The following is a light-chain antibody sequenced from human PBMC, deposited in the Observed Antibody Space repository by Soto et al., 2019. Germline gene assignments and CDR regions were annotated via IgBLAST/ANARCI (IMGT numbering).Light chain of an antibody. CDR1: SANIGAGYD. Sequence: QSVLTQPPSVSGAPGQRVTISCTGSSANIGAGYDVHWYQQLPGTAPKLLIYGNSNRPSGVPDRFSGSKSGTSASLAITGLQAEDEADYCCQSYGSSLSGYVFXTGTKVTVL. CDR3: QSYGSSLSGYV. CDR2: GNS. V-gene: IGLV1-40*01. J-gene: IGLJ1*01.